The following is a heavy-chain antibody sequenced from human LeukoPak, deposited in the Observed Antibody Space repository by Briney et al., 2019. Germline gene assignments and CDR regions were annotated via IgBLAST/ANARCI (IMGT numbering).Heavy chain of an antibody. CDR1: GGTFSSYA. Sequence: ASVTVSCTTSGGTFSSYAISWVRQAPGQGLEWTGRIIPIFGIANYAQKFQGRVTITADKSTSTAYMELSSLRSEDTAVYYCARDDSSGYSVDIEDAFDIWGQGTMVTVSS. V-gene: IGHV1-69*04. CDR2: IIPIFGIA. J-gene: IGHJ3*02. CDR3: ARDDSSGYSVDIEDAFDI. D-gene: IGHD3-22*01.